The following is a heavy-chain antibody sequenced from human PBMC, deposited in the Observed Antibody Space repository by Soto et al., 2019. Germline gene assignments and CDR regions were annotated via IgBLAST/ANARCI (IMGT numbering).Heavy chain of an antibody. J-gene: IGHJ6*02. Sequence: SETLSLTCTVSGGSISSGDYYWSWIRQPPGKGLEWIGYIYYSGSTYYNPSLKSRVTISVDTSKNQFSLKLSSVTAADTAVYYCARDIGYYDFWSGYYGDYYYYGMDVWRQGTTVTVSS. CDR1: GGSISSGDYY. CDR3: ARDIGYYDFWSGYYGDYYYYGMDV. CDR2: IYYSGST. D-gene: IGHD3-3*01. V-gene: IGHV4-30-4*01.